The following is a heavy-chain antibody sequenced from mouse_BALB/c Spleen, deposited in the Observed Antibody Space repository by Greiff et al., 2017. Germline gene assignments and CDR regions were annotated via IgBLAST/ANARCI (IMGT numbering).Heavy chain of an antibody. CDR2: INPSNGRT. D-gene: IGHD2-3*01. CDR1: GYTFTSYW. J-gene: IGHJ1*01. Sequence: QVQLQQPGAELVKPGASVKLSCKASGYTFTSYWMHWVKQRPGQGLEWIGEINPSNGRTNYNEKFKSKATLTVDKSSSPAYMQLSSLTSEDSAVYDCARDYDYWYFDVWGAGTTVTVSS. V-gene: IGHV1S81*02. CDR3: ARDYDYWYFDV.